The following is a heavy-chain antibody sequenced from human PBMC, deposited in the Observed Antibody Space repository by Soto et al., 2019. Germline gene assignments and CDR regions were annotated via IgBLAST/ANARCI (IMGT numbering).Heavy chain of an antibody. Sequence: QVQLMQSGAEVRRPGTSMRISCTTSGYNFNTYGIIWVRQAPGQGLEWRGWSSGYYGYTKYAQNFEDRVTLSTDPSTSTAFLELRNLRSGDTALYFCARDRDYSHTDADIDYWGQGTLVTVSS. D-gene: IGHD3-16*01. CDR3: ARDRDYSHTDADIDY. J-gene: IGHJ4*02. CDR1: GYNFNTYG. V-gene: IGHV1-18*01. CDR2: SSGYYGYT.